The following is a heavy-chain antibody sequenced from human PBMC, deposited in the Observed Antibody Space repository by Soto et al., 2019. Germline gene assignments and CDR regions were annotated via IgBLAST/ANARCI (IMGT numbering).Heavy chain of an antibody. D-gene: IGHD4-17*01. V-gene: IGHV3-30-3*01. CDR2: ILYDGTND. Sequence: QVQLVESGGGVVQPGRSLRLSCAASGFTFSDFPIHWVRQAPGKGLEWVAIILYDGTNDYYADSVKGRFTISRDNSKNDVYLQMNSLRPEDTGLYYCASVDYGASVYDYWGQGTLVTVSS. CDR1: GFTFSDFP. CDR3: ASVDYGASVYDY. J-gene: IGHJ4*02.